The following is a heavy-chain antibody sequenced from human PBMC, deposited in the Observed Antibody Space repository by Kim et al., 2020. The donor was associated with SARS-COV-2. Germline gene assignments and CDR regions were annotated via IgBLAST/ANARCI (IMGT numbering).Heavy chain of an antibody. Sequence: SETLSLTCTVSGGSISSYYWSWIRQPPGKGLEWIGYIYYSGSTNYNPSLKSRVTISVDTSKNQFSLKLSSVTAADTAVYYCARAVVPAAPYYYYGMDVWGQGTTVTVSS. J-gene: IGHJ6*02. CDR1: GGSISSYY. CDR3: ARAVVPAAPYYYYGMDV. V-gene: IGHV4-59*01. CDR2: IYYSGST. D-gene: IGHD2-2*01.